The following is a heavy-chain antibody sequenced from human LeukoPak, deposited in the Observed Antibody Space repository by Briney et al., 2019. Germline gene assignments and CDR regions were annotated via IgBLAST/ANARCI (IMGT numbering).Heavy chain of an antibody. CDR3: AREKELLWFGELSPPYNWFDP. V-gene: IGHV1-69*05. D-gene: IGHD3-10*01. CDR1: GGTFSSYA. CDR2: IIPIFGTA. J-gene: IGHJ5*02. Sequence: ASVKVSCKASGGTFSSYAISWVRQAPGQGLEWMGGIIPIFGTANYAQKFQGRVTITTDESTSTAYMELSSLRSEDTAVYYCAREKELLWFGELSPPYNWFDPWGQGTLVTASS.